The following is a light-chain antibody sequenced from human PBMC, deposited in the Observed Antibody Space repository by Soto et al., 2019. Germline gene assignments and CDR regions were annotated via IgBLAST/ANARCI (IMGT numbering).Light chain of an antibody. Sequence: ETVLTQSPGTLSLSPGERATLSCRASQSVSSSYLAWYQQKPGQAPRLLIYDASSRATGIPDRFSGSGSGTDYTLTISILEPEDFAVYYCQQYVRSPPSWTFGQGTKVETK. CDR3: QQYVRSPPSWT. V-gene: IGKV3-20*01. CDR1: QSVSSSY. CDR2: DAS. J-gene: IGKJ1*01.